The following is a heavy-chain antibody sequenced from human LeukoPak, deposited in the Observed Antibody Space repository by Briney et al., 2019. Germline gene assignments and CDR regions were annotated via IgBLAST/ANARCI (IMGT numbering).Heavy chain of an antibody. Sequence: ASGKVSCKASGYTFTIYGTSWVRHAPEQGLEWMGWISAYNGNTNYAQKRQGRGTMTTNTPTSTAYMELRRLRSDDTAVYYCARDLGEYCSSTSCYLGLFDPWGQGSLVTVSS. CDR1: GYTFTIYG. CDR3: ARDLGEYCSSTSCYLGLFDP. V-gene: IGHV1-18*01. D-gene: IGHD2-2*01. J-gene: IGHJ5*02. CDR2: ISAYNGNT.